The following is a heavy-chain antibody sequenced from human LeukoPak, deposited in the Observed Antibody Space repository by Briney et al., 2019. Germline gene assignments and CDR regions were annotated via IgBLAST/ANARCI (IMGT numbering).Heavy chain of an antibody. CDR2: INHSGST. CDR3: ARGLGDPYSDY. CDR1: GGSFSGYY. J-gene: IGHJ4*02. V-gene: IGHV4-34*01. Sequence: SETLSLTCAVYGGSFSGYYWSWIRQPPGKGLEWIGEINHSGSTNYNPSLKSRVTISVDTSKNQFSLKLSSVTAADTAVYYCARGLGDPYSDYWGQGTLVTVSS.